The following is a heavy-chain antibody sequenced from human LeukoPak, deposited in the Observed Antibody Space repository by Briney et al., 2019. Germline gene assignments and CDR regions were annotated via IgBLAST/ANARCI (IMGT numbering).Heavy chain of an antibody. V-gene: IGHV1-46*01. J-gene: IGHJ4*02. CDR3: ARVHDFWSGLFDY. D-gene: IGHD3-3*01. CDR2: INPLGGST. CDR1: GYTFTSYY. Sequence: GASVKVSCKASGYTFTSYYIHWVRQAPGQGLEWMGIINPLGGSTTYAHKFQDRLTMTRDTPTSTVYMELSSLRSEDTAVYYCARVHDFWSGLFDYWGQGTLVTVSP.